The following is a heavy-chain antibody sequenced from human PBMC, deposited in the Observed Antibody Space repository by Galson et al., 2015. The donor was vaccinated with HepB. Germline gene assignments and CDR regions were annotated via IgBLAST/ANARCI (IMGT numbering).Heavy chain of an antibody. CDR3: AKPTTYCTSAACYPYYYYGMDV. V-gene: IGHV3-23*01. D-gene: IGHD2-2*01. CDR1: GFTFSSYA. CDR2: ISANGGST. J-gene: IGHJ6*02. Sequence: SLRLSCAASGFTFSSYAMNWVRQAPGRGLEWVSSISANGGSTYYADSLEGRFTISRDNSKSTLYLHMNSLRAEDTAVYFCAKPTTYCTSAACYPYYYYGMDVWGQGTTVTVSS.